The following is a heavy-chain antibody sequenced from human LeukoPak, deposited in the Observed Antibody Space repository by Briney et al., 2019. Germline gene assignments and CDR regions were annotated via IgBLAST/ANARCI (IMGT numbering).Heavy chain of an antibody. Sequence: SETLSLTCTVSGGSISSHYWSWIRQPPGKGLEWIGYIYYSGSTNYNPSLKSRVTISVDTSKNQFSLKLSSVTAADTAVYYCARSRGGYKNGGFDYWGQGTLVAVSS. CDR2: IYYSGST. CDR1: GGSISSHY. J-gene: IGHJ4*02. V-gene: IGHV4-59*11. CDR3: ARSRGGYKNGGFDY. D-gene: IGHD5-24*01.